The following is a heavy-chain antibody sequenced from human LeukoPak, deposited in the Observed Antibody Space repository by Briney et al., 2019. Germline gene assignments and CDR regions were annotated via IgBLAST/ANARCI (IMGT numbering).Heavy chain of an antibody. CDR1: GGTFSSYA. J-gene: IGHJ4*02. CDR2: IIPIFGTA. V-gene: IGHV1-69*13. Sequence: SVKVSCKASGGTFSSYAISWVRQAPGQGLEWMGGIIPIFGTANYAQKFQGRVTITADESASTAYMELSSLRSEDTAVYYCARARVGATTPHYFDYWGQGTLVTVSS. CDR3: ARARVGATTPHYFDY. D-gene: IGHD1-26*01.